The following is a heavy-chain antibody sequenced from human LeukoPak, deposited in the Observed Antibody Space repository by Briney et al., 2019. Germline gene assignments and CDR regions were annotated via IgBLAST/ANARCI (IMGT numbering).Heavy chain of an antibody. CDR1: GASISSYY. Sequence: KPSETLSLTCTVSGASISSYYWSWIRQPAGKGLEWIGRIYTRGGTNYNPSLKSRVTVSVDTSKNQLSLKLSSVTAADTAVYYCARDFCSGGSCYFDYWGQGTLVTVSS. D-gene: IGHD2-15*01. V-gene: IGHV4-4*07. J-gene: IGHJ4*02. CDR2: IYTRGGT. CDR3: ARDFCSGGSCYFDY.